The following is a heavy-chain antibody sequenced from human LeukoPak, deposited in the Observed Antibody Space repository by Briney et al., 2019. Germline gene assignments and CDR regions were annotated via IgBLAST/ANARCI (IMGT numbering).Heavy chain of an antibody. V-gene: IGHV4-59*01. Sequence: SETLSLTCTVSGGSISSYYWSWIRQPPGKGLEWIGYIYYSGSTNYNPSLKSRVTISVDTSKYQFSLKLSSVTAADTAVYYCARRLLWFGEAGWFDPWGQGTLVTVSS. D-gene: IGHD3-10*01. CDR3: ARRLLWFGEAGWFDP. CDR2: IYYSGST. CDR1: GGSISSYY. J-gene: IGHJ5*02.